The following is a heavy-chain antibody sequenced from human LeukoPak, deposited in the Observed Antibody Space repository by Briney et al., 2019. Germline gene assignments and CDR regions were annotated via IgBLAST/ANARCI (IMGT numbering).Heavy chain of an antibody. V-gene: IGHV4-30-4*01. J-gene: IGHJ6*02. CDR3: ARNYGDYGLGRYGMDV. Sequence: SETLSLTCTVSGGSISSGDYYWSWIRQPPGKGLEWIGYIYYSGSTYYNPSLESRVTISVDTSKNQFSLKLSSVTAADTAVYYCARNYGDYGLGRYGMDVWGQGTTVTVSS. D-gene: IGHD4-17*01. CDR1: GGSISSGDYY. CDR2: IYYSGST.